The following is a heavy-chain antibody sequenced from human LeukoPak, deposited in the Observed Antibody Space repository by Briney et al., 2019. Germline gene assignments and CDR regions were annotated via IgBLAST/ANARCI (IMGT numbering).Heavy chain of an antibody. V-gene: IGHV1-69*01. CDR3: ARVVGGIRREAFDI. J-gene: IGHJ3*02. CDR2: IIPIFGTA. Sequence: GSSVKVSCEASGGTFSSYAISWVRQAPGQGLEWMGGIIPIFGTANYAQKFQGRVTITADESTSTAYMELSSLRSEDTAVYYCARVVGGIRREAFDIWGQGTMVTVFS. CDR1: GGTFSSYA. D-gene: IGHD5-18*01.